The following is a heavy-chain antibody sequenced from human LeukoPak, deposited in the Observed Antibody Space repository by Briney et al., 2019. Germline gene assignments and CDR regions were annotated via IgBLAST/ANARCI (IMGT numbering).Heavy chain of an antibody. CDR1: GGSISSYY. CDR2: IYTSGST. J-gene: IGHJ4*02. Sequence: SETLSLTCTVSGGSISSYYWSWIRQPAGKGLEWIGRIYTSGSTNYNPSLKSRVTMSVDTSKNQFSLKLSSVTAADTAVYYCARGIYYDSSGYYPYFDHWGQGTLVTVSS. V-gene: IGHV4-4*07. D-gene: IGHD3-22*01. CDR3: ARGIYYDSSGYYPYFDH.